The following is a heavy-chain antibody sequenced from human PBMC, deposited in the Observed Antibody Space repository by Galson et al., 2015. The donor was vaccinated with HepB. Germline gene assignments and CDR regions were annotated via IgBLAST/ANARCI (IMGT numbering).Heavy chain of an antibody. Sequence: SLRLSCAVSGFTFSDHYMDWVRQAPGKGLEWVGLTRNKANSYTTEYAASVKGRFTISRDDSKNSLYLQMNSLKTEDTALYYCTRERITGTARWFDPWGQGTLVTVSS. D-gene: IGHD1-7*01. J-gene: IGHJ5*02. V-gene: IGHV3-72*01. CDR2: TRNKANSYTT. CDR3: TRERITGTARWFDP. CDR1: GFTFSDHY.